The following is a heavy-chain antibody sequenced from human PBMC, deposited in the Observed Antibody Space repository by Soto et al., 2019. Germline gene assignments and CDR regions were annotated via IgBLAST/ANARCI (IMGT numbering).Heavy chain of an antibody. CDR3: ATGKGGYYYYMDV. J-gene: IGHJ6*03. D-gene: IGHD2-15*01. CDR2: IWYDGINK. CDR1: GFTFSSYG. Sequence: GGSLRLSCAASGFTFSSYGMHWVRQAPGEGLEWVAVIWYDGINKYYADSVKGRFTISRDNSKNTLYLQMNSLRAEDTAVYYCATGKGGYYYYMDVWGKGTTVTVSS. V-gene: IGHV3-33*01.